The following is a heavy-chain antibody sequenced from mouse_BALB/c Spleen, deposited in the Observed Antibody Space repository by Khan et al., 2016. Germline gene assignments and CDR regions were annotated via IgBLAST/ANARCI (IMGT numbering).Heavy chain of an antibody. D-gene: IGHD2-3*01. CDR3: ARRDGYSPCFAH. CDR1: GYTFTNYG. V-gene: IGHV9-3*02. CDR2: INTNTGEP. J-gene: IGHJ3*01. Sequence: QIQLVQSGPELKKPGETVKISCKASGYTFTNYGMNWVKQAPGKGLKWMGWINTNTGEPTYAEEFKGRFAFSLETSASTAYLQINNLKNEDTATYFWARRDGYSPCFAHWGQGTLVTVAA.